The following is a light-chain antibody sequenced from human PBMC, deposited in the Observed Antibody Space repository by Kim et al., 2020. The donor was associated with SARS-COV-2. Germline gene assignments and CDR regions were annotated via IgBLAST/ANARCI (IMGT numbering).Light chain of an antibody. J-gene: IGKJ1*01. V-gene: IGKV3-15*01. CDR1: QSVSSN. CDR3: QQYNNWPPLT. Sequence: EIVMTQSPATLSVSPGERVTLSCRASQSVSSNLAWYQQKPGQAPRLLIYGASTRATDIPARFSGSGSGTEFTLTISSLQSEDFAVYYCQQYNNWPPLTFGQGTKVDIK. CDR2: GAS.